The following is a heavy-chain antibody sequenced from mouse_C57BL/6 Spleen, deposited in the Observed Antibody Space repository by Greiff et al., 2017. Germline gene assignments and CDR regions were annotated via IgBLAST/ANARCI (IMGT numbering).Heavy chain of an antibody. V-gene: IGHV3-6*01. CDR1: GYSITSCYY. CDR2: ISYDGCN. Sequence: EVKLEESGPGLVKPSQSLSLTCPVTGYSITSCYYRNWIRQLPGNKLEWMGHISYDGCNNYNPSLKKRIPITRDTSKNQFFLNLNSVTAEDAATYCCAREGAGTVGFWGQGTTLTVSS. D-gene: IGHD4-1*01. J-gene: IGHJ2*01. CDR3: AREGAGTVGF.